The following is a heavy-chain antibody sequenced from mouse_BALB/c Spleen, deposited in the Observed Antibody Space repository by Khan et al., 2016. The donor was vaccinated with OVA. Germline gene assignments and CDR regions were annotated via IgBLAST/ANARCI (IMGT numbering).Heavy chain of an antibody. D-gene: IGHD2-10*01. Sequence: QIQLVQSGPELKKPGETVKFSCKASGYTFTNYGMNWVKQSPGKALKWMGWINTYTGEPTYADDFKGRFAFSLETSASSAYLQINNLKNEDTATYFCARPPYYSYTLDYWGQGTSVTVSS. CDR2: INTYTGEP. V-gene: IGHV9-3-1*01. J-gene: IGHJ4*01. CDR3: ARPPYYSYTLDY. CDR1: GYTFTNYG.